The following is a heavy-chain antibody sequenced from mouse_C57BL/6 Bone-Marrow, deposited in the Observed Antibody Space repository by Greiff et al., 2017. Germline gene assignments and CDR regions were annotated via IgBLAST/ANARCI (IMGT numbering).Heavy chain of an antibody. CDR3: ASRAMDY. J-gene: IGHJ4*01. V-gene: IGHV1-54*01. D-gene: IGHD3-3*01. Sequence: QVQLQQSGAELVRPGTSVKVSCKASGYAFTNYLIEWVKQRPGQGLEWIGVINPGRGGTNYNEKFKGKATLTADKASSTAYMQLSSLTSEDSAVYFCASRAMDYWGQGTSVTVSS. CDR1: GYAFTNYL. CDR2: INPGRGGT.